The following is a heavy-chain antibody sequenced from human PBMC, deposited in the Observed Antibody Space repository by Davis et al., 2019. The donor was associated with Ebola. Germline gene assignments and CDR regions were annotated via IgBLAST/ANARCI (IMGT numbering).Heavy chain of an antibody. J-gene: IGHJ4*02. D-gene: IGHD2-15*01. CDR1: GFTFSSYS. CDR2: ISSSSSTI. V-gene: IGHV3-48*02. CDR3: ARDRYCSGGSCYGHWDY. Sequence: GESLKISCAASGFTFSSYSMNWVRQAPGKGLEWVSYISSSSSTIYYADSVKGRFTISRDNAKNSLYLQMHSLRDEDKAVYYCARDRYCSGGSCYGHWDYWGQGTLVTVSS.